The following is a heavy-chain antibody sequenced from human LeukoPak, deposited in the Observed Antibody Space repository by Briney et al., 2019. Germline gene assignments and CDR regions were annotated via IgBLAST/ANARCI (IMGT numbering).Heavy chain of an antibody. CDR3: AKEGGSGSSVFLDAFDI. J-gene: IGHJ3*02. CDR2: ISYDGSNK. V-gene: IGHV3-30*18. CDR1: GFTFSSYG. Sequence: GGSLRLSCAASGFTFSSYGMHWVRQAPGKGLEWVAVISYDGSNKYYADSVKGRFTISRDNSKNTVYLQMNSLRAEDTAVYYCAKEGGSGSSVFLDAFDIWGQGTMVTVSS. D-gene: IGHD3-10*01.